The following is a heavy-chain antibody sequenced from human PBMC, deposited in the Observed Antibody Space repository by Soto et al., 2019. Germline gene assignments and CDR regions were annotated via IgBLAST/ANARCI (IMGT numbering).Heavy chain of an antibody. CDR3: ARRGTDYFDY. J-gene: IGHJ4*02. CDR1: GYTFTSYC. D-gene: IGHD1-1*01. Sequence: GASMKVSCKAFGYTFTSYCMHWVRQAPGQGLEWMGIINPSGGSTSYAQKFQGRVTMTRDTSTSTVYMELSSLRSEDTAVYYCARRGTDYFDYWGQGTLVTVSS. V-gene: IGHV1-46*03. CDR2: INPSGGST.